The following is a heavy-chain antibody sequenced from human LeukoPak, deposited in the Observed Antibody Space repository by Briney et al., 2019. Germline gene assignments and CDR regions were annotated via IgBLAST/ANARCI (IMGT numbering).Heavy chain of an antibody. J-gene: IGHJ6*03. V-gene: IGHV4-39*01. CDR2: IYYSGST. Sequence: PSETLPLTCTVSGGSISSSSYYWGWIRQPPGKGLEWIGSIYYSGSTYYDPSLKSRVTISVDTSKNQFSLKLSSVTAADTAVYYCARHRYYYRSGSYYGAPYYMDVWGKGTTVTISS. D-gene: IGHD3-10*01. CDR3: ARHRYYYRSGSYYGAPYYMDV. CDR1: GGSISSSSYY.